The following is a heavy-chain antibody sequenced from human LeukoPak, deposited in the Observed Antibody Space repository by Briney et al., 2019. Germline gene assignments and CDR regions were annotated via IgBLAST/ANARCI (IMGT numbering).Heavy chain of an antibody. Sequence: SETLSLTCTVSGDSINSNNFYWGWIRQPPGKGLEWIGSIYYSGPTYYNPSLKSRVTISIDTSKNQFSLKMSSVTAADTAVYYCAKDLGSSLDYWGQGTLVTVSS. V-gene: IGHV4-39*07. CDR3: AKDLGSSLDY. CDR2: IYYSGPT. J-gene: IGHJ4*02. CDR1: GDSINSNNFY. D-gene: IGHD3-10*01.